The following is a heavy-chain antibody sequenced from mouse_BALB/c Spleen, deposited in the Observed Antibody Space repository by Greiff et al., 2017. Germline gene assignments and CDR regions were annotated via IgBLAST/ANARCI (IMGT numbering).Heavy chain of an antibody. Sequence: LVESGAELVKPGASVKLSCTASGFNIKDTYMHWVKQRPEQGLEWIGRIDPANGNTKYDPKFQGKATITADTSSNTAYLQLSSLTSEDTAVYYCARGRPTRAMDYWGQGTSVTVSS. J-gene: IGHJ4*01. CDR1: GFNIKDTY. D-gene: IGHD1-1*01. V-gene: IGHV14-3*02. CDR2: IDPANGNT. CDR3: ARGRPTRAMDY.